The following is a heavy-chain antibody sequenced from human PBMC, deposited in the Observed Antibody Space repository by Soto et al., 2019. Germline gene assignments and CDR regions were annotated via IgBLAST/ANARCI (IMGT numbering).Heavy chain of an antibody. CDR2: INHSEST. D-gene: IGHD4-17*01. CDR3: ATDYGDYVNAFDI. J-gene: IGHJ3*02. Sequence: SETLSLTCAVYGGSFSGYYWGWVRPTPGKGLEWIGEINHSESTNYNPSLKSRVTISVDTSKNQFSLKLSSVTAADTAVYYCATDYGDYVNAFDIWGQGTMVTVSS. CDR1: GGSFSGYY. V-gene: IGHV4-34*01.